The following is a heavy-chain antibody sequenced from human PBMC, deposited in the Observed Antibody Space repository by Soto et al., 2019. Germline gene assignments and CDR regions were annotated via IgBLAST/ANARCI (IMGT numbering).Heavy chain of an antibody. D-gene: IGHD2-15*01. CDR1: GYTFTSYG. Sequence: QVQLVQSGAEVKKPGASVKVSCKASGYTFTSYGISWVRQAPGQGLEWMGWISAYNGNTNYAQKLQGRVTMTTDTFTSTAYMELRSLRSDDTAVYYCARDRCPGVGVVSRYFDLWGRGTLVTVSS. CDR3: ARDRCPGVGVVSRYFDL. V-gene: IGHV1-18*01. J-gene: IGHJ2*01. CDR2: ISAYNGNT.